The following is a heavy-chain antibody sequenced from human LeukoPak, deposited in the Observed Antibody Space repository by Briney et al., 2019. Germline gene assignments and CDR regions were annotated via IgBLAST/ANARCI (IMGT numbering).Heavy chain of an antibody. CDR2: IYYSGST. D-gene: IGHD3-10*01. Sequence: SETLSLTCTVSGGSISSGGYYWSWIRQHPGKGLGWIGYIYYSGSTYYNPSLKSRVTISVDMSKNQFSLKLSSVTAADTAVYYCASHGSGSYQIDYWGQGTLVTVSS. V-gene: IGHV4-31*03. CDR3: ASHGSGSYQIDY. CDR1: GGSISSGGYY. J-gene: IGHJ4*02.